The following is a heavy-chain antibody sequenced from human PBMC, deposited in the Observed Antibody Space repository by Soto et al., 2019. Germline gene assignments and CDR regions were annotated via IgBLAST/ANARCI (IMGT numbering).Heavy chain of an antibody. V-gene: IGHV4-31*03. Sequence: QVQLQESGPGLVKPSQTLSLTCTVSGGSISSGGYYWSWIRQHPGKGLEWIGYIYYSGSTNYNPSRQSRLTISVDTSKNQSCLKLSTVTAADTAVYYCARAMWMGAFDIWGQGTMVTVSS. CDR3: ARAMWMGAFDI. D-gene: IGHD5-12*01. CDR1: GGSISSGGYY. J-gene: IGHJ3*02. CDR2: IYYSGST.